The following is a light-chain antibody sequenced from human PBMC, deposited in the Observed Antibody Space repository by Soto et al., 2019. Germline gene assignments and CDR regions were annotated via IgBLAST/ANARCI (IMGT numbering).Light chain of an antibody. CDR2: EGS. CDR1: SNDVGSYNL. Sequence: QSVLTQPASVSGSPRQSITISCTGPSNDVGSYNLVSWYQHHPGKAPKLMIFEGSKRPSGVSNRFSGSKSGNTASLTISGLQAEDEADFYCCSYAGSNYYVFGTGTKVTVL. J-gene: IGLJ1*01. CDR3: CSYAGSNYYV. V-gene: IGLV2-23*01.